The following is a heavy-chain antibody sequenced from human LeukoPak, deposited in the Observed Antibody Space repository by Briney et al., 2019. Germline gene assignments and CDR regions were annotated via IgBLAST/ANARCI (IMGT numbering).Heavy chain of an antibody. Sequence: SGGSLRLSCAASGFTFSSYGMHWVRQAPGKGLEWVAFIRNDGSNKDYADSVKGRFTISRDNSKNTLYLQMNSLRAEDTAVYYCAKEGGDGDTYYFDYWGQGTLVTVSS. CDR1: GFTFSSYG. CDR2: IRNDGSNK. J-gene: IGHJ4*02. D-gene: IGHD4-17*01. CDR3: AKEGGDGDTYYFDY. V-gene: IGHV3-30*02.